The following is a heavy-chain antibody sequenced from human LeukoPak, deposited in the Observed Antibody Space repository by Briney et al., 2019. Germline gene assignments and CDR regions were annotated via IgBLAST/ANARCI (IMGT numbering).Heavy chain of an antibody. CDR3: ARAAGDYLPVDY. J-gene: IGHJ4*02. D-gene: IGHD4-17*01. CDR2: IYYSGST. CDR1: GVSNSSYS. Sequence: SETLSLTCTVSGVSNSSYSWNWIRQPPGKGLEWIGYIYYSGSTNYNPSLKSRVTISVDTSKNQFSLNLNSVTAADTAVYYCARAAGDYLPVDYWGQGTLVTVSS. V-gene: IGHV4-59*01.